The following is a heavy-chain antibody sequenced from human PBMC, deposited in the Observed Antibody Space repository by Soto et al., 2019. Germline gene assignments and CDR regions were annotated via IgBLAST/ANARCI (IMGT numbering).Heavy chain of an antibody. CDR3: ARVTETNSSGWFYYYYYGMDV. J-gene: IGHJ6*02. Sequence: PSETLSLTCAVSGYSISSGYYLALIRHPPGKVLEWIGSIYHSGSTYYNPSLKSRVTISVDTSKNQFSLKLSSVTAADTAVYYCARVTETNSSGWFYYYYYGMDVWGQGTTVTVS. CDR2: IYHSGST. V-gene: IGHV4-38-2*01. D-gene: IGHD6-19*01. CDR1: GYSISSGYY.